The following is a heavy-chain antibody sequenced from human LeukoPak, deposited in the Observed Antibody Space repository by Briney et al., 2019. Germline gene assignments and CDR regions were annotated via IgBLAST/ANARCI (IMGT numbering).Heavy chain of an antibody. D-gene: IGHD4-23*01. V-gene: IGHV1-18*01. CDR3: ARFGRGRYGGNSADAFDI. Sequence: ASVKVSCKASGYTFTSYGISGVRQAPGQGLAWMGWISAYNGNTNYAQKLQGRVTMITDTSTSTAYMELRSLRSDDTAVYYCARFGRGRYGGNSADAFDIRGQGTMVTVSS. CDR1: GYTFTSYG. CDR2: ISAYNGNT. J-gene: IGHJ3*02.